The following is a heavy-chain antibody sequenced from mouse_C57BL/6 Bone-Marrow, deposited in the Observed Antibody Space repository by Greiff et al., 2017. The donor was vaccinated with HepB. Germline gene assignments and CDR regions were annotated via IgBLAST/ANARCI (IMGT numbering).Heavy chain of an antibody. D-gene: IGHD2-4*01. CDR2: ISYDGSN. V-gene: IGHV3-6*01. CDR1: GYSITSGYY. J-gene: IGHJ2*01. Sequence: EVHLVESGPGLVKPSQSLSLTCSVTGYSITSGYYWNWIRQFPGNKLEWMGYISYDGSNNYNPSLKNRISITRDTSKNQFFLKLNSVTTEDTATYYCARDGGYYDYDVDYWGQGTTLTVSS. CDR3: ARDGGYYDYDVDY.